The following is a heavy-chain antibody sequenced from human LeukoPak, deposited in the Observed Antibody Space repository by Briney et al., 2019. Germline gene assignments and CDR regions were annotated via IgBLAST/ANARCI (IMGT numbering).Heavy chain of an antibody. D-gene: IGHD6-19*01. CDR1: GFTFSSYA. Sequence: GGSLRLSCAASGFTFSSYAMHWVRQAPGKGLEWVAVISYDGSNKYYADSVKGRFTISRDNSKNTLYLQMNSLRAEDTAVYYCARDPLYSNGWYGGWFDPWGQGTLVTVSS. J-gene: IGHJ5*02. CDR3: ARDPLYSNGWYGGWFDP. CDR2: ISYDGSNK. V-gene: IGHV3-30-3*01.